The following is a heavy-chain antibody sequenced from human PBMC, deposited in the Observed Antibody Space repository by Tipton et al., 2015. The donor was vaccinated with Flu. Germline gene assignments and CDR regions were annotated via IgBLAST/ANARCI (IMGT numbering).Heavy chain of an antibody. CDR1: GGSINSYY. D-gene: IGHD6-13*01. J-gene: IGHJ5*02. CDR2: IYFSGNT. Sequence: GLVKPSETLSLTCTVSGGSINSYYWTWIRQPPGKGLEWIGSIYFSGNTYYNPSLKSRVTISVDTSKNQFSLKVSSVTAADTAVYYCARDPGSRMFDPWGQGTLVTVSS. V-gene: IGHV4-39*07. CDR3: ARDPGSRMFDP.